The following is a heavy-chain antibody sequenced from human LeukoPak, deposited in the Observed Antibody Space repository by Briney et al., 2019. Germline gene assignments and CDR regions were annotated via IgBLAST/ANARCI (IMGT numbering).Heavy chain of an antibody. CDR1: GGSVSSGSYY. CDR3: ARVPGGGTAAN. D-gene: IGHD1-7*01. CDR2: IYYSGST. J-gene: IGHJ3*01. Sequence: SETLSLTCTVSGGSVSSGSYYWSWIRQPPGKGLEWIGYIYYSGSTNYNPSLKSRVTISVDMSKNQFSLRLSSVSTADTAVYYCARVPGGGTAANWGQGTMVTVSS. V-gene: IGHV4-61*01.